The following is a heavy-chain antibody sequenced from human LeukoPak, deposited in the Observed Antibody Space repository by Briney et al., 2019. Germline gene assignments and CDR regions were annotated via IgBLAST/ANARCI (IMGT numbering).Heavy chain of an antibody. CDR3: ARDRSPAPGRSYGRGHFDY. CDR1: GYTFTGYY. V-gene: IGHV1-46*01. CDR2: INPSGGST. Sequence: ASVKVSCKASGYTFTGYYMHWVRQAPGQGLEWMGIINPSGGSTSYAQKFQGRVTMTRDMSTSTAYMELSRLRSDDTAVYYCARDRSPAPGRSYGRGHFDYWGQGTLVTVSS. J-gene: IGHJ4*02. D-gene: IGHD5-18*01.